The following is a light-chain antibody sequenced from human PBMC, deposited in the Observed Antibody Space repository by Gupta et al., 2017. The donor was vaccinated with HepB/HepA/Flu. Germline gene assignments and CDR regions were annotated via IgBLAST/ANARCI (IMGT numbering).Light chain of an antibody. J-gene: IGLJ3*02. CDR1: SDLYLGTYR. CDR3: IIWHISSWV. CDR2: YKSDSDK. Sequence: AVVTQSPAHSASPGPSVRLTCTLHSDLYLGTYRTYWYQQKSGSPPQYLLRYKSDSDKHQGSGVPGRFSGSKDFSANAGILLISDLQYEDEADYHCIIWHISSWVFGGGTTLTVL. V-gene: IGLV5-45*02.